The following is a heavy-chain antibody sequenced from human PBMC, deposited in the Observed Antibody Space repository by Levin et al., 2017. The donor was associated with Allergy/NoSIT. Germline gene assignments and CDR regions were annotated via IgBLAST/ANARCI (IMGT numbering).Heavy chain of an antibody. V-gene: IGHV3-30*18. CDR2: ISYDGSNK. D-gene: IGHD3-10*01. CDR3: AKGKYGSGSYYVLDY. J-gene: IGHJ4*02. CDR1: GFTFSSYG. Sequence: GGSLRLSCAASGFTFSSYGMHWVRQAPGKGLEWVAVISYDGSNKYYADSVKGRFTISRDNSKNTLYLQMNSLRAEDTAVYYCAKGKYGSGSYYVLDYWGQGTLVTVSS.